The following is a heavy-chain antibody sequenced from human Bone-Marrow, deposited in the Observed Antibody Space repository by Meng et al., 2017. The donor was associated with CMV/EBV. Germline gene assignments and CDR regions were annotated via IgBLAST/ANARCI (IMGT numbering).Heavy chain of an antibody. V-gene: IGHV4-39*07. Sequence: QLQLQEPGPGRVKPSETLSLTCTVSGGSISSSSYYWGWIRQPPGKGLEWIGSIYYSGSTYYNPSLKSRVTISVDTSKNQFSLKLSSVTAADTAVYYCARDNSPRFDYWGQGTLVTVSS. CDR2: IYYSGST. J-gene: IGHJ4*02. D-gene: IGHD4-23*01. CDR1: GGSISSSSYY. CDR3: ARDNSPRFDY.